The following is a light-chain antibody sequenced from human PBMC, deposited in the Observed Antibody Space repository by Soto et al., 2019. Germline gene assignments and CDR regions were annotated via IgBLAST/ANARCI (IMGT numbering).Light chain of an antibody. V-gene: IGLV7-46*01. CDR3: SLYDSGAYV. Sequence: QAVVTQEPSLTVSPGGTVTLTCGSSTGAVTSGHYPYWFQQKPGQAPRTLIFDTSNKHSWTPARFSGSLLGDKAALTLSGAQPEDEAAYYCSLYDSGAYVFGTGTKLTVL. J-gene: IGLJ1*01. CDR2: DTS. CDR1: TGAVTSGHY.